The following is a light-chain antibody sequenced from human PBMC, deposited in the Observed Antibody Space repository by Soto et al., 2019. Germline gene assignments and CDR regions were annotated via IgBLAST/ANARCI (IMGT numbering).Light chain of an antibody. CDR3: FSYTTSSTLV. J-gene: IGLJ3*02. CDR1: SSDVGGYNY. V-gene: IGLV2-14*01. Sequence: QSAPTQPASVSGSPGQSITISCTGTSSDVGGYNYVSWYQQHPAKAPKLMIYEVSNRPSGVSHRFSGSKSGNTASLTISGLQAEDEADYYCFSYTTSSTLVFGGGTKLTVL. CDR2: EVS.